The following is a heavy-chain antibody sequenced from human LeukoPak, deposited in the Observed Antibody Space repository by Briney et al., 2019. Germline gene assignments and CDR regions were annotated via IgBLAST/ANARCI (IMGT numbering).Heavy chain of an antibody. J-gene: IGHJ4*02. V-gene: IGHV1-18*01. Sequence: ASVTVSCKASGYTFTSYGISWVRQAPGQGLEWMGWISAYNGNTNYAQKLQGRVTMTTDTSTRTAYMELRSLRSDDTAVYYCARGLTMVRGIPSRFDYWGQGTLVTVSS. D-gene: IGHD3-10*01. CDR2: ISAYNGNT. CDR3: ARGLTMVRGIPSRFDY. CDR1: GYTFTSYG.